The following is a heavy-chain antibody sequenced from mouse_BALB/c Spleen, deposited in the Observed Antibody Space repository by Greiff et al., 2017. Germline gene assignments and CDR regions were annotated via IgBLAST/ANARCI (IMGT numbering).Heavy chain of an antibody. CDR3: AIYGKRYAMDY. Sequence: QVQLKESGPGLVAPSQSLSITCTVSGFSLTSYGVHWVRQPPGKGLEWLGVIWAGGSTNYNSALMSRLSISKDNSKSQVFLKMNSLQTDDTAMYYCAIYGKRYAMDYWGQGTSVTVSS. D-gene: IGHD1-1*02. J-gene: IGHJ4*01. CDR2: IWAGGST. CDR1: GFSLTSYG. V-gene: IGHV2-9*02.